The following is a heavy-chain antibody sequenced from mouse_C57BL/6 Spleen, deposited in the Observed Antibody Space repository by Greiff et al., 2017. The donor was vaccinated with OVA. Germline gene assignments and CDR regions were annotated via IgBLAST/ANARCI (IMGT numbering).Heavy chain of an antibody. Sequence: VQLQQSGPELVKPGASVKISCKASGYAFSSSWMNWVKQRPGKGLEWIGRIYPGDGDTNYNGKFKGKATLTADKSSSTAYMQLSSLTSEDSAVYFCARGNYYGSSNYFDYWGQGTTLTVSS. CDR1: GYAFSSSW. J-gene: IGHJ2*01. CDR3: ARGNYYGSSNYFDY. D-gene: IGHD1-1*01. V-gene: IGHV1-82*01. CDR2: IYPGDGDT.